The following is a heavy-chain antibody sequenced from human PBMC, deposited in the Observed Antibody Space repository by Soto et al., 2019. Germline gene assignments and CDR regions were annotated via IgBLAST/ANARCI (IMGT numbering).Heavy chain of an antibody. J-gene: IGHJ4*02. CDR1: GFTFSTYA. V-gene: IGHV3-23*01. D-gene: IGHD1-7*01. Sequence: GGSLRLSCAASGFTFSTYAMSWVRQAPGKGLEWVSVISDSGSRIYYADSVKGRFTISRDNSKNTLYLQMNSLRAEDTAVYYCAKPSGSDWSYLYCDYWGQGTLVTVSS. CDR3: AKPSGSDWSYLYCDY. CDR2: ISDSGSRI.